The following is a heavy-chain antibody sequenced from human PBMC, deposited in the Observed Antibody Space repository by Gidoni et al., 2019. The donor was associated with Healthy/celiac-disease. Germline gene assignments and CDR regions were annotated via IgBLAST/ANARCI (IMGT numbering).Heavy chain of an antibody. CDR1: GSTFTSFG. D-gene: IGHD3-22*01. J-gene: IGHJ4*02. CDR3: AKEGFDSGGYYSPLGYFDY. Sequence: QVQLVESGGGVVQPGRSLSLSCAASGSTFTSFGLHWVRQAPGKGLEWVAVISYDGGNEYYADSVKGRFTISRDNSKNTLYLQMNRLSTEDTAVYYCAKEGFDSGGYYSPLGYFDYWGQGTRVTVSS. V-gene: IGHV3-30*18. CDR2: ISYDGGNE.